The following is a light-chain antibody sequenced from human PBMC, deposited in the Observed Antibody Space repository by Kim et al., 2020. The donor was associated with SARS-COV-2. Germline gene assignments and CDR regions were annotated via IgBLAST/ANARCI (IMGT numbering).Light chain of an antibody. J-gene: IGLJ3*02. CDR1: SSNIGSNY. CDR2: RNK. CDR3: AAWDDSLSGPV. V-gene: IGLV1-47*01. Sequence: GQRVTISGSGSSSNIGSNYVYWYQQLPGTAPKLLIYRNKQRPSGVPDRFSGSKSGTSASLAISGFRSEDEADYYCAAWDDSLSGPVFGGGTQLTVL.